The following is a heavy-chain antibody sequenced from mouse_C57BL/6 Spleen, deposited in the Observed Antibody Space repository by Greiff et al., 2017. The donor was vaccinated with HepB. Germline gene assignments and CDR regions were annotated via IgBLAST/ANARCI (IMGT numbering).Heavy chain of an antibody. CDR3: ARALDYYGKDY. V-gene: IGHV1-85*01. Sequence: VKLMESGPELVKPGASVKLSCKASGYTFTSYDINWVKQRPGQGLEWIGWIYPRDGSTKYNEKFKGKATLTVDTSSSTAYMELHSLTSEDSAVYFCARALDYYGKDYWGQGTTLTVSS. D-gene: IGHD1-1*01. CDR1: GYTFTSYD. J-gene: IGHJ2*01. CDR2: IYPRDGST.